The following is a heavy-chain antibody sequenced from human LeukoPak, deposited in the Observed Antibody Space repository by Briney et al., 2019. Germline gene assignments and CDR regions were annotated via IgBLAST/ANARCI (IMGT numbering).Heavy chain of an antibody. J-gene: IGHJ4*02. Sequence: GGSLRLSCAASGFTFSSYAMSWVHQAPGKGLEWVSAISGSGGSTYYADSVKGRFTISRDNSKNTLYLQMNSLRAEDTAVYYCAKHPLAAVAGQFDYWGQGTLVTVSS. CDR1: GFTFSSYA. CDR2: ISGSGGST. V-gene: IGHV3-23*01. D-gene: IGHD6-19*01. CDR3: AKHPLAAVAGQFDY.